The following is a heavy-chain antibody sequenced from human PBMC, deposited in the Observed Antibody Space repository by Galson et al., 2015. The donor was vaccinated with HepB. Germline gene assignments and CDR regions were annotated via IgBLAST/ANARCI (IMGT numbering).Heavy chain of an antibody. Sequence: LTCTVSGDSITTSNYYWGWIRQPPGKGLEYIGSIDYSGSTAYNPSLKSRVTISIDTSQSHFSLELSPATAADTAVYYCARGRLHSNWFDPWGQGTLVTVSS. CDR2: IDYSGST. CDR3: ARGRLHSNWFDP. V-gene: IGHV4-39*07. D-gene: IGHD4-11*01. J-gene: IGHJ5*02. CDR1: GDSITTSNYY.